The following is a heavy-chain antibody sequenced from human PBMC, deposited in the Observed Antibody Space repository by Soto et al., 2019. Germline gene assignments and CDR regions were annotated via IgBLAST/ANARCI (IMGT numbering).Heavy chain of an antibody. Sequence: NPSETLYLTCAVSGGSISSGGYSWSWIRQPPGKGLEWIGYMYHSGSTYYNPSLKSRVTISIDRSKNQFSLKLSSVTAADTAVYYCARVPDYWAQGILVPVSS. J-gene: IGHJ4*02. V-gene: IGHV4-30-2*01. CDR2: MYHSGST. CDR1: GGSISSGGYS. CDR3: ARVPDY. D-gene: IGHD2-2*01.